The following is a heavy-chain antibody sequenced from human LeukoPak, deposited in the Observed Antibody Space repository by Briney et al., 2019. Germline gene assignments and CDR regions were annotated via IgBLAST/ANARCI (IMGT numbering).Heavy chain of an antibody. Sequence: SETLSLACAVYGGSFSGYYWSWIRQPPGKGLEWIGSIYYSGSTYYNPSLKSRVTISVDTSKNQFSLKLSSVTAADTAVYYCARPPTYYDDSSDSNDAFDIWGQGTMVTVSS. D-gene: IGHD3-22*01. CDR3: ARPPTYYDDSSDSNDAFDI. J-gene: IGHJ3*02. V-gene: IGHV4-34*01. CDR1: GGSFSGYY. CDR2: IYYSGST.